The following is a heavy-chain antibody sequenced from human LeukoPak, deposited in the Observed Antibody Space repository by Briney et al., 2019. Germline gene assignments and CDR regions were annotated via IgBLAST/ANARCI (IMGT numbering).Heavy chain of an antibody. CDR1: GFTFTSAW. V-gene: IGHV3-15*01. J-gene: IGHJ4*02. CDR2: VKNKSVGGTT. D-gene: IGHD1-26*01. CDR3: TTLGANGR. Sequence: GGSLRLSCAASGFTFTSAWMSWVRQAPGKGLEWLGRVKNKSVGGTTNYAEPVKGRFTISRNDSKSTVYLQMDSLKTEDTALYYCTTLGANGRWGQGTLVTVS.